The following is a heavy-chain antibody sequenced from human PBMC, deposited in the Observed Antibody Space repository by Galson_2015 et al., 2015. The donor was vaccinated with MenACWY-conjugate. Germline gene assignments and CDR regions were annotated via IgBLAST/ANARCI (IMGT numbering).Heavy chain of an antibody. Sequence: TLSLTCDVSGYSISNGYYWGWIRQPPGKGLEWIGIIYNTGNTYYNASLKSRVTMSVDTSKNQFSLKLTSVTAADSAVYYCARLTGYSGIFYFPFGGQGTLVTVSS. J-gene: IGHJ4*02. D-gene: IGHD1-26*01. CDR3: ARLTGYSGIFYFPF. V-gene: IGHV4-38-2*01. CDR1: GYSISNGYY. CDR2: IYNTGNT.